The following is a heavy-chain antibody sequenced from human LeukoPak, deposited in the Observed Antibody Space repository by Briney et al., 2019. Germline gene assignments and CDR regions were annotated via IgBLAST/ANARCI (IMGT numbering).Heavy chain of an antibody. D-gene: IGHD2-15*01. Sequence: PGGSLRLSCAASGFTFSTYEMNWVRQAPGKGLEWVSYISSWGSTVYYADSVKGRFTISRDNAKNSLYLQMNSLRAEDTAVYYCARRKYCSGGSCPTNYYYYYMDVWGKGTTLSFSS. J-gene: IGHJ6*03. V-gene: IGHV3-48*03. CDR3: ARRKYCSGGSCPTNYYYYYMDV. CDR2: ISSWGSTV. CDR1: GFTFSTYE.